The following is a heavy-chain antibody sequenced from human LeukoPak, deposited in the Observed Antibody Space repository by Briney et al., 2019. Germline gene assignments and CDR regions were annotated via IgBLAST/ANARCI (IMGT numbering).Heavy chain of an antibody. Sequence: ASVKVSCKASGYTFTGYYMHWVRQAPGQGLEWMGRMNPNSGNTGYAQKFQGRVTMTRNTSIGTAYMELSSLRSEDTAVYYCARGPPKYCSSTSCYARGYWFDPWGQGTLVTVSS. J-gene: IGHJ5*02. D-gene: IGHD2-2*01. V-gene: IGHV1-8*02. CDR1: GYTFTGYY. CDR2: MNPNSGNT. CDR3: ARGPPKYCSSTSCYARGYWFDP.